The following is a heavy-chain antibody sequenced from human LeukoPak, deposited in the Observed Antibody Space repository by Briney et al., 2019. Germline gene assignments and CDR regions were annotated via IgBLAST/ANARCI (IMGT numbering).Heavy chain of an antibody. V-gene: IGHV1-24*01. CDR3: ARVPIYYDSSGILYYFDY. D-gene: IGHD3-22*01. Sequence: ASVKVSCKVSGYTLTELSMHWVRQAPGKGLEWMGGFDPEDGETIYAQKFQGRVTMTEDTSTDTAYMELSSLRSEDTAVYYCARVPIYYDSSGILYYFDYWGQGTLVTVSS. CDR1: GYTLTELS. J-gene: IGHJ4*02. CDR2: FDPEDGET.